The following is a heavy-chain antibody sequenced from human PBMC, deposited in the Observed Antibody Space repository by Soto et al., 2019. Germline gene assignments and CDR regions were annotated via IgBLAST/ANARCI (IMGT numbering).Heavy chain of an antibody. CDR3: AKSLAARRPYGMDV. CDR1: GFTFSSYA. Sequence: GGSLRLSCAASGFTFSSYAMSWVRQAPGEGLEWVSAISGSGGSTYYADSVKGRFTISRDNSKNTLYLQMNSLRAEDTAVYYCAKSLAARRPYGMDVWGQGTTVTVSS. D-gene: IGHD6-6*01. V-gene: IGHV3-23*01. J-gene: IGHJ6*02. CDR2: ISGSGGST.